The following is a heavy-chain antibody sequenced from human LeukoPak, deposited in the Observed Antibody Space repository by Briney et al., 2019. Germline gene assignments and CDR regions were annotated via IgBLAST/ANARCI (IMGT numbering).Heavy chain of an antibody. CDR3: ARSFSSSWSSP. CDR2: INHGGST. J-gene: IGHJ5*02. CDR1: GGSFSGYY. V-gene: IGHV4-34*01. D-gene: IGHD6-13*01. Sequence: PSETLSLTCSVYGGSFSGYYWSWIRQPPGKGLEWIGEINHGGSTNYNPSLKSRVTISVDTSKNQFSLKLSSVTAADTAVYYCARSFSSSWSSPWGQGTLVTVSS.